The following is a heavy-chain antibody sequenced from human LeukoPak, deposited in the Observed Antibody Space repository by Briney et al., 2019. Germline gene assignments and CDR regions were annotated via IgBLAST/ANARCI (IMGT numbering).Heavy chain of an antibody. CDR2: ITSDSSYS. CDR3: ARDPYSGSYGHLYYYYMDV. CDR1: GFTFTSYN. J-gene: IGHJ6*03. V-gene: IGHV3-21*01. D-gene: IGHD1-26*01. Sequence: GGSLRLSCAAYGFTFTSYNMDWVRQARGKALEWVSSITSDSSYSYYGEWVRGRFTISRDNAKNSLFLQMDSLRADDTAVYYCARDPYSGSYGHLYYYYMDVWVKGTTVTISS.